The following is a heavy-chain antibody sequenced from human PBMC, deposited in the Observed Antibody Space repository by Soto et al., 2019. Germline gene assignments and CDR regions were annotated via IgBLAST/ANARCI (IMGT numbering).Heavy chain of an antibody. Sequence: GGSLRLSCAASGFTFSNYGMHWVRQAPGKGLEWVAVIWYDGSNKYYADSVTGRFTISRDNSKNTLYLQMNSLRAEDTAVYYCGSGDCYSRGDRHSLSAHWGQGTLVPVYS. CDR2: IWYDGSNK. V-gene: IGHV3-33*01. CDR1: GFTFSNYG. J-gene: IGHJ4*02. CDR3: GSGDCYSRGDRHSLSAH. D-gene: IGHD2-21*02.